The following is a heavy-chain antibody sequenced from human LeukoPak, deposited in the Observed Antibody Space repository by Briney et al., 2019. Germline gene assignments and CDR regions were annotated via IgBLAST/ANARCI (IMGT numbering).Heavy chain of an antibody. CDR3: ASLIDRVLDAFDI. Sequence: GGSLRLSCAASGFTFSTYAMSWVRQAPGKGLEWVSGISGRDGSTYYADSVKGRFTISRDNAKNSLYLQMNSLRAEDTAVYYCASLIDRVLDAFDIWGQGTMVTVSS. CDR2: ISGRDGST. J-gene: IGHJ3*02. CDR1: GFTFSTYA. V-gene: IGHV3-23*01. D-gene: IGHD3-3*01.